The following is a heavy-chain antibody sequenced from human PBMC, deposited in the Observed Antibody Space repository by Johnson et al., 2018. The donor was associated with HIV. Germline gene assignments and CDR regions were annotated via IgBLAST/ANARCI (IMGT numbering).Heavy chain of an antibody. V-gene: IGHV3-20*04. D-gene: IGHD1-26*01. J-gene: IGHJ3*02. CDR2: INWNGGST. Sequence: VQLVESGGGVVRPVGSLRLSCAASGFTFDDYGMNWVRQAPGKGLEWVSGINWNGGSTGYADSMKGRFTISRDNAKNSLYLQMNSLRAEDTALYYCARRSGTWDAFDIWGQGTMVTVSS. CDR3: ARRSGTWDAFDI. CDR1: GFTFDDYG.